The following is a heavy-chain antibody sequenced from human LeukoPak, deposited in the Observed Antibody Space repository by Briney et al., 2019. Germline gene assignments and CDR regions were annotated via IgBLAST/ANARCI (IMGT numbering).Heavy chain of an antibody. CDR3: ARSPVEDFGSFDY. D-gene: IGHD3-10*01. V-gene: IGHV4-30-4*08. CDR2: IYYSGST. J-gene: IGHJ4*02. Sequence: PSQTLSLTCTVSGGSISSGDYYWSWIRQPPGKGLEWIGYIYYSGSTYYNPSLKSRVTISVDTSKNQFSLKLSSVTAADTAVYHCARSPVEDFGSFDYWGQGTLVTVSS. CDR1: GGSISSGDYY.